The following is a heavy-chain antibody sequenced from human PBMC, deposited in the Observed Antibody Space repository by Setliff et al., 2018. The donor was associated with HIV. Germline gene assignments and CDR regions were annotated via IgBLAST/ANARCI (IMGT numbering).Heavy chain of an antibody. V-gene: IGHV4-31*03. D-gene: IGHD6-19*01. CDR2: IYYSGRT. CDR3: ARVFTVAGTYYYYYMDA. J-gene: IGHJ6*03. CDR1: GGSISSGGYY. Sequence: SETLSLTCTVSGGSISSGGYYWSWIRQHPGMGLEWIGYIYYSGRTYYNPSLKSRITMSVDTSKNQFSLKLSSVTAADTAVYYCARVFTVAGTYYYYYMDAWGKGTTVTVSS.